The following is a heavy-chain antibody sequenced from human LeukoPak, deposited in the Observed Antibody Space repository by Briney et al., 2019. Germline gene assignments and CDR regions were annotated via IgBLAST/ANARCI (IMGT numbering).Heavy chain of an antibody. D-gene: IGHD1-26*01. CDR2: ISSSGSTI. CDR1: GFTFSDYY. J-gene: IGHJ6*02. CDR3: ARDGVGATTYYYYGMDV. V-gene: IGHV3-11*01. Sequence: GGSLKLSCAASGFTFSDYYMSWIRQAPGKGLEWVSYISSSGSTIYYADSVKGRFTISGDNAKNSLYLQMNSLRAEDTAVYYCARDGVGATTYYYYGMDVWGQGTTVTVSS.